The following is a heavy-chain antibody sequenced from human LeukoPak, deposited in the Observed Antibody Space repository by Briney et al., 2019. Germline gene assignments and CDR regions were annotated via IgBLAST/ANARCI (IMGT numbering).Heavy chain of an antibody. D-gene: IGHD3-9*01. CDR1: GFTFSSYA. Sequence: GGSLRLSCAASGFTFSSYAMHWVRQAPGKGLEWVAVISYDGSNKYYADSVKGRFTISRDNSKNPLYLQMNRLRAEDTAGYYCARGGLRYFDWLPRGIFDYWGQGTLVTVSS. CDR2: ISYDGSNK. J-gene: IGHJ4*02. CDR3: ARGGLRYFDWLPRGIFDY. V-gene: IGHV3-30*04.